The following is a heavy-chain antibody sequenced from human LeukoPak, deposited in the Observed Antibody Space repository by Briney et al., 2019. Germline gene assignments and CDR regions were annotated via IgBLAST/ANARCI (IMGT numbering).Heavy chain of an antibody. CDR3: ASRGDTSGYYYFDY. V-gene: IGHV3-11*03. J-gene: IGHJ4*02. CDR2: ISGGSSYT. CDR1: GFTFSVYY. Sequence: PGGSLRLSCAASGFTFSVYYMTWIRHAPGKGLEWVSYISGGSSYTNYADSVKGRFTISRDNAKNSLYLQMNSLRAEDTAVYYCASRGDTSGYYYFDYWGQGTLVTVSS. D-gene: IGHD3-22*01.